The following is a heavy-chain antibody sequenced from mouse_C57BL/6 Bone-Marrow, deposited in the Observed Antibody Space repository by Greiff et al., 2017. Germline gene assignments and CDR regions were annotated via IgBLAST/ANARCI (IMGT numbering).Heavy chain of an antibody. Sequence: VKLVESGAELVRPGSSVKLSCKASGYTFTSYWLDWVKQRPGQGLEWIGNIYPSDSETHYNQKFKDKATLTVDKSSSTAYMQLSSLTSEDSAVYYCARRYYYGSSYGYWGQGTTLTVSS. CDR1: GYTFTSYW. CDR3: ARRYYYGSSYGY. D-gene: IGHD1-1*01. V-gene: IGHV1-61*01. J-gene: IGHJ2*01. CDR2: IYPSDSET.